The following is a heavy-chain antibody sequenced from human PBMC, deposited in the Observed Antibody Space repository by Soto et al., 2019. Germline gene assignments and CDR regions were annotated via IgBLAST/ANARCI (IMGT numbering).Heavy chain of an antibody. V-gene: IGHV1-46*01. CDR3: AREENCSDGICYSEYFQR. CDR2: VNPSGGST. Sequence: ASVKVSCKASGYIFTAYSMHWVRQAPGQGLEWMGVVNPSGGSTNYAQKFQGRITMTRDTSTSTVYMDLSSLTSEDAAVYYCAREENCSDGICYSEYFQRWGQGTLVTVS. J-gene: IGHJ1*01. CDR1: GYIFTAYS. D-gene: IGHD2-15*01.